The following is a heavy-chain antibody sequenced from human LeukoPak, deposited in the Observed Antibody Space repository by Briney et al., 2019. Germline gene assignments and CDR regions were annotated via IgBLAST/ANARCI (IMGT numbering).Heavy chain of an antibody. D-gene: IGHD2/OR15-2a*01. Sequence: GGSLRLSCAASGFSFSNSYVSWIRQAPGQGLEWLSYIKSSDTSTFYADSVKGRFTVSRDNAKNSLYLQMNSLRAEDTAVYYCARRGNMSSHAFDIWGQGTVVTVSS. CDR1: GFSFSNSY. CDR3: ARRGNMSSHAFDI. V-gene: IGHV3-11*01. J-gene: IGHJ3*02. CDR2: IKSSDTST.